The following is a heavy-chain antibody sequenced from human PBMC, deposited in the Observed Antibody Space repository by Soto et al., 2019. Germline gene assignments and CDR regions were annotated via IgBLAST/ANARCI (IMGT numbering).Heavy chain of an antibody. CDR3: TTVLRPVVPERYYYGMDV. Sequence: PGGSLRLSCAASGFTFSNAWMNWVRQAPGKGLEWVGRIKSKTDGGTTDYAAPVKGRFTISRDDSKNTLYLQMNSLKTEDTAVYYCTTVLRPVVPERYYYGMDVWGQGTTVTVSS. CDR2: IKSKTDGGTT. D-gene: IGHD2-2*01. V-gene: IGHV3-15*07. CDR1: GFTFSNAW. J-gene: IGHJ6*02.